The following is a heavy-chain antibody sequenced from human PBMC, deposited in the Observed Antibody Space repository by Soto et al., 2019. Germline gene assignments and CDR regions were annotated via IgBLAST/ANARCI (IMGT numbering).Heavy chain of an antibody. CDR1: GFTVSSNY. V-gene: IGHV3-53*05. CDR2: IYSDGTT. CDR3: ARPVEPFYYYGMDV. Sequence: EVQLVETGGGLIQPGGSLRLSCAASGFTVSSNYMNWVRQAPGKGLEWLSIIYSDGTTYYADSVKGRFTISRDNSKNTLYLQMNSLRLEDTAVYYCARPVEPFYYYGMDVWGQGTTVTVSS. J-gene: IGHJ6*02.